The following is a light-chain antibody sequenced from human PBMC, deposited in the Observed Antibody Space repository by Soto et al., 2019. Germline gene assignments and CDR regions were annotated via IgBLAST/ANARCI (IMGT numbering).Light chain of an antibody. V-gene: IGLV2-14*01. CDR2: ASS. J-gene: IGLJ2*01. CDR3: SSYTSSSTSVV. Sequence: QSALTQPASVSGSPGQSITISCTGTSSDVGSYNYVSWYQQHPGKAPRLMIYASSNRPSGVSHRFSGSRSGNTASLTISGLQAEDEADYFCSSYTSSSTSVVFGGGTKLTVL. CDR1: SSDVGSYNY.